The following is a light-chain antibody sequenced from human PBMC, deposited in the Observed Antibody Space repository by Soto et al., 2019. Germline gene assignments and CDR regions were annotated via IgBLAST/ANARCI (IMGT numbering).Light chain of an antibody. CDR3: QHYLNYPIT. CDR1: QDIGSV. J-gene: IGKJ5*01. CDR2: GAS. V-gene: IGKV1-12*01. Sequence: DIQMTQSPSSVSASVGDRVTITCRASQDIGSVLAWYQQKPGTAPKVLISGASDLHGGVPSRFSGSGSRTDFTLTITHLQSEDFATYYCQHYLNYPITFGQGTRLEI.